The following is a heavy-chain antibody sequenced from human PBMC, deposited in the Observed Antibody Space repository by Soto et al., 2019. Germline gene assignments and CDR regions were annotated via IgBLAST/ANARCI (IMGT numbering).Heavy chain of an antibody. Sequence: SVKVSCKASGDTFGRNAIHWVRQAPGQGLEWMGGIIPMFPTTNYAQKFKGRLTIYADESTGTAYMEMTSLRSEDTAVYYCTKDGDSADYGYWGQGTLVTVSS. CDR2: IIPMFPTT. CDR1: GDTFGRNA. J-gene: IGHJ4*02. D-gene: IGHD2-21*01. CDR3: TKDGDSADYGY. V-gene: IGHV1-69*13.